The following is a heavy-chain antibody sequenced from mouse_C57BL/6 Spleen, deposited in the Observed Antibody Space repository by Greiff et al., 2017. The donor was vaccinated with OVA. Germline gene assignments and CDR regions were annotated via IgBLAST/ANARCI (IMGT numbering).Heavy chain of an antibody. D-gene: IGHD1-1*01. V-gene: IGHV5-4*01. CDR2: ISDGGSYT. J-gene: IGHJ2*01. Sequence: EVHLVESGGGLVKPGGSLKLSCAASGFTFSSYAMSWVRQTPEKRLEWVATISDGGSYTYYPDNVKGRFTISRDNAKNNLYLQMSHLKSEDTAMYYCARGGITFDYWGQGTTLTVSS. CDR1: GFTFSSYA. CDR3: ARGGITFDY.